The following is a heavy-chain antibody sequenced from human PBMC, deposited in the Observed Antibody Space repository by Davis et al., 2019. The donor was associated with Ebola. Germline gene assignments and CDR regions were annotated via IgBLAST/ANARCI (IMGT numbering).Heavy chain of an antibody. CDR3: ARDIGGDYGTYYYYGMDV. CDR1: GFTFSGSA. J-gene: IGHJ6*02. Sequence: GESLKISCAASGFTFSGSAMHWVRQASGKGLEWVGRIRSKANSYATAYAASVKGRFTISRDDSKNTAYLQMNSLKTEDTAVYYCARDIGGDYGTYYYYGMDVWGQGTTVTVSS. CDR2: IRSKANSYAT. V-gene: IGHV3-73*01. D-gene: IGHD4-17*01.